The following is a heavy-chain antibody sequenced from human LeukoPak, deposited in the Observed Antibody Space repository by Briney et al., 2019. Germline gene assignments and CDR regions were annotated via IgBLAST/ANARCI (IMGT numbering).Heavy chain of an antibody. CDR2: MNGEGTTI. Sequence: GGSLRLSCATSGLTFRTTWMHWVRQAPGKGLMWVSRMNGEGTTIDYADSVKGRFTVSRDYAKNTLFLQMNNLRTEDTALYFCATARNFRFEYWGQGTLVTVSS. CDR1: GLTFRTTW. CDR3: ATARNFRFEY. J-gene: IGHJ4*02. V-gene: IGHV3-74*01. D-gene: IGHD1-7*01.